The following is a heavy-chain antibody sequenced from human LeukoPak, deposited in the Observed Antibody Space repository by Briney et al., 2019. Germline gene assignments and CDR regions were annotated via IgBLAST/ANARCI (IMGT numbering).Heavy chain of an antibody. V-gene: IGHV1-3*01. J-gene: IGHJ4*02. D-gene: IGHD6-19*01. CDR3: ARDERNSSGCDY. CDR2: INAGTGNT. Sequence: ASVKVSCKASGYTFTSYAMHWVRQAPGQRLEWMGWINAGTGNTKYSQKFQGRVTITRDTSANTASMELSSLRSEDTAVYYCARDERNSSGCDYWGQGTLATVSS. CDR1: GYTFTSYA.